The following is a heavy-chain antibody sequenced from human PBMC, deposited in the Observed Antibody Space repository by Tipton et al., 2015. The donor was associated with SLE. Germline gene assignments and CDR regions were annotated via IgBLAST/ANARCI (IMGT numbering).Heavy chain of an antibody. CDR2: FWSDGTNK. Sequence: SLRLSCTASGFTISNYCMHWVRQAPGKGLEWVAVFWSDGTNKFYGDSVKGRFIISRDNSKNTLYLEMNSLRAEDTAVYFCARDADRNTRYSQFDHWGQGTLVTVSS. J-gene: IGHJ4*02. V-gene: IGHV3-33*01. D-gene: IGHD3-9*01. CDR1: GFTISNYC. CDR3: ARDADRNTRYSQFDH.